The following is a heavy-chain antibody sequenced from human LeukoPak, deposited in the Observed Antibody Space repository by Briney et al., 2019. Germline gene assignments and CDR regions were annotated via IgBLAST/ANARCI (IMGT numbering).Heavy chain of an antibody. Sequence: GGSLRLSCAASGFTFSTYAMHWVRQAPGKGLEYISSISSDGGSTYYADSVKGRFTISRDNSKNTLYLQMGRLRAEDMAVYYCARSNNIVGAAYFDYWGQGTLVTVSS. CDR3: ARSNNIVGAAYFDY. CDR1: GFTFSTYA. J-gene: IGHJ4*02. D-gene: IGHD1-26*01. V-gene: IGHV3-64*02. CDR2: ISSDGGST.